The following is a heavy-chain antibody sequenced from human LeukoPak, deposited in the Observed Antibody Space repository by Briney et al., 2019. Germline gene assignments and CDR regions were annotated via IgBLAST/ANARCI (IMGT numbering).Heavy chain of an antibody. CDR2: IYHSGST. V-gene: IGHV4-38-2*01. D-gene: IGHD2-8*01. CDR1: GYSISSGYY. J-gene: IGHJ4*02. CDR3: ARVSMENYLDY. Sequence: SETLSLTCAVSGYSISSGYYWGWIRQPPGKGLEWIGSIYHSGSTYYNPSLKSRVTISVDTSKNQFSLKLSSVTAADTAVYYCARVSMENYLDYWGQGTLVTVSS.